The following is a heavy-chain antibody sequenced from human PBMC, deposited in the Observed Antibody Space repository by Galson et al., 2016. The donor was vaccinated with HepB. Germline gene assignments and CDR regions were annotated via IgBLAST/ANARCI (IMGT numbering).Heavy chain of an antibody. CDR1: GFTFSSYS. D-gene: IGHD6-25*01. V-gene: IGHV3-21*04. CDR2: ISSSSSYT. Sequence: SLRLSCAASGFTFSSYSMNWVRQAPGKGLEWVSSISSSSSYTYYADSVKGRFTISRDNAKNSLYLQMNSLRAEDTAVYYCARDGSVFDYWGQGTLVTVSS. J-gene: IGHJ4*02. CDR3: ARDGSVFDY.